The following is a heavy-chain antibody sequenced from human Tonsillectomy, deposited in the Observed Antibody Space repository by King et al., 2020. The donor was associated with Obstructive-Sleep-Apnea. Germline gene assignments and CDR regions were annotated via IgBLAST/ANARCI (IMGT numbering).Heavy chain of an antibody. CDR1: GYYFPSYH. J-gene: IGHJ4*02. V-gene: IGHV1-46*03. CDR3: TRQDYYDNSGYYNY. Sequence: VQLVESGAEVEKPGASVKVSCTASGYYFPSYHIHWVRQAPGLGLEWMGKINPSTGSSGGSTTYAQKFQGRVTLTRDTSTSTVYMELSSLRSDDTAVYSCTRQDYYDNSGYYNYWGQGTLVTVSA. CDR2: INPSTGSSGGST. D-gene: IGHD3-22*01.